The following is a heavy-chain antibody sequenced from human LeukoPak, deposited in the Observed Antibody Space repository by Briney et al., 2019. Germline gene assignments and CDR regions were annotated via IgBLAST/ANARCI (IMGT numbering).Heavy chain of an antibody. V-gene: IGHV4-59*12. D-gene: IGHD2/OR15-2a*01. CDR1: GDSISSYY. J-gene: IGHJ4*02. CDR2: IYYSGVT. CDR3: ASEGIVRTYDQ. Sequence: SETLSLTCTVSGDSISSYYWYWFRQPPGKELEWISCIYYSGVTHYNPSLKSRVTISLDTSKSQFSLRLSSVTAADTAVYYCASEGIVRTYDQWGQGTLVTVSS.